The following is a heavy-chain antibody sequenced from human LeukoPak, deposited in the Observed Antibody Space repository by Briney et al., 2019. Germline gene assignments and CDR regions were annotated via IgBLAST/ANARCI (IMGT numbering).Heavy chain of an antibody. J-gene: IGHJ4*02. V-gene: IGHV4-59*01. CDR3: ARAHPTGYYDY. CDR2: IYYRGST. D-gene: IGHD3-9*01. CDR1: GGSISSYY. Sequence: PSETLSLTCTVSGGSISSYYWSWVRQPPGKGLEWIGNIYYRGSTSYNPSLKSRVTISVDTSKNQFSLKLSSVTAADTAVYYCARAHPTGYYDYWGQGTLVTVSS.